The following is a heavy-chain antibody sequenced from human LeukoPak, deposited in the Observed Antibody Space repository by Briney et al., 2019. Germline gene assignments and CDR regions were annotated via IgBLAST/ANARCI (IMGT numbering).Heavy chain of an antibody. CDR3: ARESAIFVPFDF. D-gene: IGHD3-3*01. CDR1: GFTFSSYN. Sequence: GGSLRLSCAASGFTFSSYNMNWVRQAPWKGREWVSYISSSSSTIYYADSVKGRFTISRDNAKNSLYLQVNSLRDEDTAVYYCARESAIFVPFDFWGQGTLVTVSS. J-gene: IGHJ4*02. CDR2: ISSSSSTI. V-gene: IGHV3-48*02.